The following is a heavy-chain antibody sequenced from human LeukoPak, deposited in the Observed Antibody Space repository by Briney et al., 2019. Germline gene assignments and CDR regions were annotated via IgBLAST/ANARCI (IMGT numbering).Heavy chain of an antibody. Sequence: ASVKVSCKASGYTFTSYYMHWVRQAPGQGLEWMGIINPSGGSTSYAQKFQGRVTMTRDTSISTDYMELSRLRSDDTAVYYCATLGRGYSPNPWGQGTLVTVSS. CDR3: ATLGRGYSPNP. D-gene: IGHD5-18*01. CDR2: INPSGGST. V-gene: IGHV1-46*01. CDR1: GYTFTSYY. J-gene: IGHJ5*02.